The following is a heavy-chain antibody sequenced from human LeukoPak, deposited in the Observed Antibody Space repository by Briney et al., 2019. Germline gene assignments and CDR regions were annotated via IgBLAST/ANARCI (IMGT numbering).Heavy chain of an antibody. D-gene: IGHD3-10*01. CDR2: IYYSGST. J-gene: IGHJ3*02. CDR3: TRASWFGELLRSFDI. CDR1: GGSISSSSYY. V-gene: IGHV4-39*07. Sequence: SETLSLTCTVSGGSISSSSYYWGWIRQPPGKGLEWIGSIYYSGSTYYNPSLRSRVTVSVDKSKNQFSLKLSSVTAADTAVYYCTRASWFGELLRSFDIWGQGTMVTVSS.